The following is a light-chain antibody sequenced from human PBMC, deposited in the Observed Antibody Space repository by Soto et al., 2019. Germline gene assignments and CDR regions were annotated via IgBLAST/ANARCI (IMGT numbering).Light chain of an antibody. Sequence: ESVLTQSPGTLSLSPGERATLSCGASQTVIKNYLAWYQRKPGQAPRLLIYGASNRATGIPDRFSGGGSGTDFTLTISRLEAEDSALYYCQKYETSPYTFGQGTKVDIK. CDR1: QTVIKNY. CDR3: QKYETSPYT. V-gene: IGKV3-20*01. CDR2: GAS. J-gene: IGKJ2*01.